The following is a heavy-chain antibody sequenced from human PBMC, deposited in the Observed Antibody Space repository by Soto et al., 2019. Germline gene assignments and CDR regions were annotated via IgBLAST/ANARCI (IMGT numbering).Heavy chain of an antibody. V-gene: IGHV2-5*02. CDR1: GFSLSTSGVG. J-gene: IGHJ5*02. CDR3: AHRRGAVAALNWFDP. D-gene: IGHD6-19*01. CDR2: IYWDDDK. Sequence: QITLKESGPTLVKPTQTLTLTCTFSGFSLSTSGVGVGWIRQPPGKALEWLALIYWDDDKRYSPSLKSRLTTTKDTPKNQVVLTMTNMDPVDTATYYCAHRRGAVAALNWFDPWGQGTLVTVSS.